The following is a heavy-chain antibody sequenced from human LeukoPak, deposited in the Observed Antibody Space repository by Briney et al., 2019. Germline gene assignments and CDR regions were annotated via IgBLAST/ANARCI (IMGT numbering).Heavy chain of an antibody. CDR3: VRDLPRTSGP. CDR1: AFSFGSSV. Sequence: GGSLRLSCAASAFSFGSSVMSWVRQAPGKGLEWVSAITADGGGTNHADPVKGRFTISRDNFKSTLYLQMNSLRVEDTAVYYCVRDLPRTSGPWGQGTLVTVSS. J-gene: IGHJ5*02. CDR2: ITADGGGT. D-gene: IGHD3-10*01. V-gene: IGHV3-23*01.